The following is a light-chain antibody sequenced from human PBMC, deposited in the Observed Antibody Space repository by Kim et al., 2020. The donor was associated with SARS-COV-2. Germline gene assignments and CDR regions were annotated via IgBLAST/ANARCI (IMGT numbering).Light chain of an antibody. V-gene: IGKV3-20*01. CDR1: QRVSSSY. Sequence: LYPGGIVTLSVRASQRVSSSYLAWHQKKPGQAPRLLIYEASSRATGIPDRFSGSGCGTDFTLTISRLEPKVFTVYYCHQYGSSLYTFGQGTKLEI. CDR2: EAS. CDR3: HQYGSSLYT. J-gene: IGKJ2*01.